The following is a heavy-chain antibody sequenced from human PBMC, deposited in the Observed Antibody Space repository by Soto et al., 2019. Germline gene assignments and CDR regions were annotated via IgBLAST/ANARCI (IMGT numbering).Heavy chain of an antibody. CDR1: GYTFTSCY. CDR3: AKEGGRARGYNYGNTYFDY. Sequence: ASVKVSCKASGYTFTSCYMHWVRQAPGQGLEWMGIINPSGGSTSYAQKFQGRVTMTRDTSTSTVYMELSSLRSEDTAVYYCAKEGGRARGYNYGNTYFDYWGQGTRVTVSS. J-gene: IGHJ4*02. CDR2: INPSGGST. D-gene: IGHD5-12*01. V-gene: IGHV1-46*01.